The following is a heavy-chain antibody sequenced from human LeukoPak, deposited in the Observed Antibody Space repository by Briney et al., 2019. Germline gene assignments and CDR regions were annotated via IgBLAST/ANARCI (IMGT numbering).Heavy chain of an antibody. D-gene: IGHD4-23*01. J-gene: IGHJ3*02. CDR1: GGSISSYY. Sequence: SETLSLTCTVSGGSISSYYWSWIRQPAGKGLEWIGRIYTSGSTNYNPSLKSRVTMSVDTSKNQFSLKLSSVTAADTAVYYCARSGYGGNSDAFDIWGQGTMVTVSS. CDR3: ARSGYGGNSDAFDI. CDR2: IYTSGST. V-gene: IGHV4-4*07.